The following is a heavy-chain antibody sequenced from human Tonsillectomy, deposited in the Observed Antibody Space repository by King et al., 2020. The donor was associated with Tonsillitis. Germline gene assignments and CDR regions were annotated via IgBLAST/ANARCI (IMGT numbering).Heavy chain of an antibody. V-gene: IGHV3-30*03. CDR2: ISYDGSNK. Sequence: QVQLVESGGGVVQPGRSLTLSCAASGFTFSSYGMHWVRQAPGKGLEWVAVISYDGSNKFYADSVKGRFTISSDNSKNTLYLQMNTLRAEDTAVYYCAIGGAGVNSSGWDLDYWGQGTLVIVSS. CDR3: AIGGAGVNSSGWDLDY. D-gene: IGHD6-19*01. CDR1: GFTFSSYG. J-gene: IGHJ4*02.